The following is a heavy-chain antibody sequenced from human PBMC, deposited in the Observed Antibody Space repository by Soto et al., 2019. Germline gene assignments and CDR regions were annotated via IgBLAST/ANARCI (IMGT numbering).Heavy chain of an antibody. D-gene: IGHD1-20*01. CDR1: GFSFSSFW. CDR3: TIDHNRIFDF. Sequence: EVQLVESGGGLVQPGGSLRLSCAASGFSFSSFWMHWVRQAPGKGLVWVSRINTDGSVTNYADSLKGRITISRDNANNMLYLQINSLRAEDTAVYFCTIDHNRIFDFWGQGTLLTVSS. J-gene: IGHJ4*02. CDR2: INTDGSVT. V-gene: IGHV3-74*01.